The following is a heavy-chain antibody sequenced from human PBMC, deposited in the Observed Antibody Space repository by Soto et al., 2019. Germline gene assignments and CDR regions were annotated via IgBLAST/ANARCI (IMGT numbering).Heavy chain of an antibody. V-gene: IGHV4-30-4*01. Sequence: SLTCTVSGGSISSGDYYWSWIRQPPGKGLEWIGYIYYSGSTYYNPSLKSRVTISVDTSKNQFSLKLSSVTAADTAVYYCARNLGYYDSSGYSNWFDPWGQGTLVTVSS. CDR1: GGSISSGDYY. CDR3: ARNLGYYDSSGYSNWFDP. CDR2: IYYSGST. D-gene: IGHD3-22*01. J-gene: IGHJ5*02.